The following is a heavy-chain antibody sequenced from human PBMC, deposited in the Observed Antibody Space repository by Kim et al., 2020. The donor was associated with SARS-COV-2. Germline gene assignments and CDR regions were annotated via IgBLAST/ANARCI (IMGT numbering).Heavy chain of an antibody. D-gene: IGHD3-9*01. J-gene: IGHJ3*02. Sequence: RVTISVDTSKNQFSLKLSSVTAADTAVYYCARVVLRYFDWLLIRQYPFDIWGQGTMVTVSS. V-gene: IGHV4-34*01. CDR3: ARVVLRYFDWLLIRQYPFDI.